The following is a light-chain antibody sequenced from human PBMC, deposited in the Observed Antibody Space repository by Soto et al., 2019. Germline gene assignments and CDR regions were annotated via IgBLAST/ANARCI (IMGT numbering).Light chain of an antibody. J-gene: IGKJ1*01. CDR2: AAS. CDR3: QQYYSYPLT. Sequence: DIEMTQSPSSLSASVGDRVTITCRASQSISSYLNWYHQKPGKAPKLLIYAASTLQSGVPSRFSGSGSGTDFTLTISCLQSEDFATYYCQQYYSYPLTFGQGTKVDIK. CDR1: QSISSY. V-gene: IGKV1-39*01.